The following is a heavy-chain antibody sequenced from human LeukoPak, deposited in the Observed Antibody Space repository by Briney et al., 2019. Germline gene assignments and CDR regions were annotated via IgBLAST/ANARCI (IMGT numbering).Heavy chain of an antibody. V-gene: IGHV3-43*01. J-gene: IGHJ4*02. CDR3: AKDRVPLAARPLHFDY. Sequence: GGSLRLSCAASGFTFDRFTIHWVRQTPGKGLEWVSLINRRGHTFYADSVKGRFTISRDNSKNMLYLQMNSLRAEDTAVYYCAKDRVPLAARPLHFDYWGQGTLVTVSS. CDR1: GFTFDRFT. D-gene: IGHD6-6*01. CDR2: INRRGHT.